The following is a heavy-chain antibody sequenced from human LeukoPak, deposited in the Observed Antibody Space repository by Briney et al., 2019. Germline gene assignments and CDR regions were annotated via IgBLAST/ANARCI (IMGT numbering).Heavy chain of an antibody. Sequence: PGGSLRLSCTASGFTFGDSAMSWVRQAPGKGLEWVGFIRSKAYGGTTEYAASVKGRFTISRDDSKSIAYLQMNTLKREDTAVYYCSRGSLDFGGQGTLVTVSS. CDR2: IRSKAYGGTT. CDR1: GFTFGDSA. D-gene: IGHD1-26*01. J-gene: IGHJ4*02. CDR3: SRGSLDF. V-gene: IGHV3-49*04.